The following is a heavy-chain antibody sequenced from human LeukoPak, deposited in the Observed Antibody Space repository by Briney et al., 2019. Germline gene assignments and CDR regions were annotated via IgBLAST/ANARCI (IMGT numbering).Heavy chain of an antibody. CDR3: AKARAGDITAAFNY. CDR2: ISASGGNP. D-gene: IGHD6-13*01. J-gene: IGHJ4*02. V-gene: IGHV3-23*01. CDR1: GFIFSNYA. Sequence: GGSLRLSCAASGFIFSNYAMSWVRQAPGKGREWASGISASGGNPYYADSVKGRFTISRDNSENTLNLQMNSLRAEDTAVYYCAKARAGDITAAFNYWGQGTLVTVSS.